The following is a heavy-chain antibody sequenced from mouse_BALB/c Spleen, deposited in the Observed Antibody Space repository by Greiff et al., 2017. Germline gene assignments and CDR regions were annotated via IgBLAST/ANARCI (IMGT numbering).Heavy chain of an antibody. J-gene: IGHJ3*01. CDR1: GYTFTDYE. D-gene: IGHD1-2*01. CDR3: TRENFYYGYVAY. CDR2: IDPETGGT. V-gene: IGHV1-15*01. Sequence: VQLVESGAELVRPGASVTLSCKASGYTFTDYEMHWVKQTPVHGLEWIGAIDPETGGTAYNQKFKGKATLTADKSSSTAYMELRSLTSEDSAVYYCTRENFYYGYVAYWGQGTLVTVSA.